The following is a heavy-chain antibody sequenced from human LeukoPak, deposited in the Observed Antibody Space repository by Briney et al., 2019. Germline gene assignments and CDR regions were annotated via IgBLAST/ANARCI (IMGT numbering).Heavy chain of an antibody. D-gene: IGHD3-3*01. CDR3: AREGVYDFWSGYHDY. Sequence: ASVKVSCKASGYSFSTHWMHWVRQAPGQGLEWMGIINPSGGFTSYAQKLQGRVTMTRDMSTSTVYMELRSLRSDDTAVYYCAREGVYDFWSGYHDYWGQGTLVTVSS. V-gene: IGHV1-46*01. CDR1: GYSFSTHW. J-gene: IGHJ4*02. CDR2: INPSGGFT.